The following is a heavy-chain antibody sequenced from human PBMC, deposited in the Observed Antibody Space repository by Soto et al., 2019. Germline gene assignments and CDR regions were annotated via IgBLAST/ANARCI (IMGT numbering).Heavy chain of an antibody. Sequence: GESLKISCKGSGYSFTSYWIGWVRQMPGKGLEWMGIIYPGDSDTRYSPSFQGQVTISADKSISTAYLQWSSLKASDTAMYYCARQISQAKYCSSTSCYIPAYDAFDIWGQGTMVTVSS. V-gene: IGHV5-51*01. D-gene: IGHD2-2*02. CDR3: ARQISQAKYCSSTSCYIPAYDAFDI. J-gene: IGHJ3*02. CDR1: GYSFTSYW. CDR2: IYPGDSDT.